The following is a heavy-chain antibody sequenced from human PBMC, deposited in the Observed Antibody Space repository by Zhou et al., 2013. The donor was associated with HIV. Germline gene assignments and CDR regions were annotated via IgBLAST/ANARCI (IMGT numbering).Heavy chain of an antibody. J-gene: IGHJ4*02. CDR3: ATYGPGYNWMYK. Sequence: QVQLVQSGAEVKKPGASVKVSCKASGYTFTSFYIHWVRQAPGQGLEWMGIINPSGGSTTYAQKFQGRVAMTRDTSTSTVYMDLSSLRSDDTAVYYCATYGPGYNWMYKWGQGTLVTVSS. D-gene: IGHD1-20*01. V-gene: IGHV1-46*01. CDR1: GYTFTSFY. CDR2: INPSGGST.